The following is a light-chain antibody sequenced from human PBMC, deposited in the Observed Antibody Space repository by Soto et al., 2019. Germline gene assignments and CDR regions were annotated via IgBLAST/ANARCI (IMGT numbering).Light chain of an antibody. J-gene: IGKJ1*01. CDR1: QTVSITY. CDR2: DAS. V-gene: IGKV3-20*01. CDR3: QQYGSSGT. Sequence: EIGLTQSPATLSLSPGERATVSCRASQTVSITYLTWYQQKPGQAPRLLIYDASNRATGIPARFSGSGSGTDFTLTISSLEPEDFAVYYCQQYGSSGTFGQGTKVDIK.